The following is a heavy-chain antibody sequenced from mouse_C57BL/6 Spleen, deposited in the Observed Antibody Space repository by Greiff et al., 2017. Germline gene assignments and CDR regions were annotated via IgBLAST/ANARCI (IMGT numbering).Heavy chain of an antibody. CDR1: GYTFTSYG. D-gene: IGHD1-1*01. J-gene: IGHJ4*01. V-gene: IGHV1-81*01. CDR2: IYPRSGNT. Sequence: QVQLQQSGAELARPGASVKLSCKASGYTFTSYGISWVKQRTGQGLEWIGEIYPRSGNTYYNEKFKGKATLTADKSSSTAYMELRSLTSEDSAVYFCARDPPYGSSYDYYAMDYWGQGTSVTVSS. CDR3: ARDPPYGSSYDYYAMDY.